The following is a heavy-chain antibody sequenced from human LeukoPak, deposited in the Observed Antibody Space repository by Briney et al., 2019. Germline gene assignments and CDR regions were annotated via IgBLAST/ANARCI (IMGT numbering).Heavy chain of an antibody. Sequence: SETLSLTCAVYGGSFSGYYWSWIRQPPGKGLEWIGEINHSGSTNYNPSLKSRVTISVDTSKNQFSLKLSSVTAADTAVYYCASGYQLPMWGYWGQGTLVTVSS. CDR1: GGSFSGYY. V-gene: IGHV4-34*01. CDR2: INHSGST. CDR3: ASGYQLPMWGY. J-gene: IGHJ4*02. D-gene: IGHD2-2*01.